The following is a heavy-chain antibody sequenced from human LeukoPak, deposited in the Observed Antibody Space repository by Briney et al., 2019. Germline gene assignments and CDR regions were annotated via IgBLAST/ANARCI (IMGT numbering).Heavy chain of an antibody. V-gene: IGHV4-30-2*01. CDR2: IYHSGST. CDR1: GGSISSGGYY. J-gene: IGHJ4*02. Sequence: SETLSLTCTVSGGSISSGGYYWSWIRQPPGKGLEWIGYIYHSGSTYYNPSLKSRVTISVDRSKNQFSLKLSSVTAADTAVYYCARERGRYFDWLSGGGFDYWGQGTLVTVSS. CDR3: ARERGRYFDWLSGGGFDY. D-gene: IGHD3-9*01.